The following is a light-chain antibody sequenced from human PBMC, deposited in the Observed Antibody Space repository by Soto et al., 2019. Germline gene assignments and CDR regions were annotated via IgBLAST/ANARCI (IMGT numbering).Light chain of an antibody. Sequence: QTVVTQEPSLTVSPGGTVTLTCGSSTGTVTSGHYPYWFQQKPGHAPRTLIYDTNNKHSWTFARFSCSLLGGKAALTLSGAQPEDEADYFCLLSYSGARVFGGGTKLTVL. CDR1: TGTVTSGHY. V-gene: IGLV7-46*01. J-gene: IGLJ3*02. CDR2: DTN. CDR3: LLSYSGARV.